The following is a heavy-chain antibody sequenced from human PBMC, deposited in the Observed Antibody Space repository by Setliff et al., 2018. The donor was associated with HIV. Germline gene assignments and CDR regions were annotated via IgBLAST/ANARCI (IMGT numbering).Heavy chain of an antibody. V-gene: IGHV4-31*03. J-gene: IGHJ4*02. CDR2: IYYTGST. D-gene: IGHD3-10*01. Sequence: PSETLSLTCSVSGGSINSGHYYWSWIRHHPGKGPEWIGYIYYTGSTYFNPSLKSRVTLSIDTSKNQFSLKLSSVTAADTAVYYCARDRYAGEIDYWGQGTLVTVS. CDR3: ARDRYAGEIDY. CDR1: GGSINSGHYY.